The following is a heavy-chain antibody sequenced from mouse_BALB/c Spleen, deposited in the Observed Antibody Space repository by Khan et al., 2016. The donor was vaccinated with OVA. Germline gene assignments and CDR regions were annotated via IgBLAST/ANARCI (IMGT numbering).Heavy chain of an antibody. D-gene: IGHD2-3*01. Sequence: EVQLQESGPGLVKPSQSLSLTCTVTGYSITSDYAWNWIRQFPGNKLEWMGYINYSGSTNYNPALKSRISITRGTSKNQFFLQLNSVTTVDTATYYCARDGSRYNYAMDYWGQGTSVTVSS. CDR1: GYSITSDYA. CDR3: ARDGSRYNYAMDY. V-gene: IGHV3-2*02. CDR2: INYSGST. J-gene: IGHJ4*01.